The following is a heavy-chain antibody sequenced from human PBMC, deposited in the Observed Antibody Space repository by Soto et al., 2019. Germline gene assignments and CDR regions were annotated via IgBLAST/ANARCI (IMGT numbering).Heavy chain of an antibody. J-gene: IGHJ6*02. CDR1: GGTFSSYA. CDR2: IIPIFGTA. D-gene: IGHD3-3*01. V-gene: IGHV1-69*13. CDR3: ARPHRPGYEFWSGYRVPYGMDV. Sequence: SSVKVSCKASGGTFSSYAISWVRQAPGQGLEWMGGIIPIFGTANYAQKFQGRVTITADESTSTAYMELSSLRSEDTAVYYCARPHRPGYEFWSGYRVPYGMDVWGQGATVTV.